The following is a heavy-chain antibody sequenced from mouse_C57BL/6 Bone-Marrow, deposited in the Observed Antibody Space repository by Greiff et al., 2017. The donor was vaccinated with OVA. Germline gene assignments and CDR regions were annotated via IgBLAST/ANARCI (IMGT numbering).Heavy chain of an antibody. CDR1: GFTFSDYY. V-gene: IGHV5-16*01. CDR3: ARASTGNGFDY. CDR2: INYDGSST. Sequence: EVHLVESEGGLVQPGSSMKLSCTASGFTFSDYYMAWVRQVPEKGLEWVANINYDGSSTYYLDSLKSRFILTRDKARNIRYLQMSSLKSEDTATDYCARASTGNGFDYWGQGTTLTVSS. D-gene: IGHD4-1*02. J-gene: IGHJ2*01.